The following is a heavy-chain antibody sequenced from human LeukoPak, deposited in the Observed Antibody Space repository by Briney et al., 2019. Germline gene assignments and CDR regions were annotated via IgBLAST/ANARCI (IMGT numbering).Heavy chain of an antibody. CDR1: GGSISSYY. J-gene: IGHJ5*02. Sequence: SETLSLTCTVSGGSISSYYWSWIRQPPGKGLEWIGYIYTSGSTNYNPSLKSRVTISVDTSKNQFSLKLSSVTAADTAVYYCARSDSHWFDPWGQGTLVTVSS. D-gene: IGHD4-11*01. V-gene: IGHV4-4*09. CDR2: IYTSGST. CDR3: ARSDSHWFDP.